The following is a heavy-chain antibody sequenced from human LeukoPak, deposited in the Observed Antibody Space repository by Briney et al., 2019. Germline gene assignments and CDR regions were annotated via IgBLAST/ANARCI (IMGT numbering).Heavy chain of an antibody. Sequence: PSETLSLTCTVSGYSISSGYYWGWIRQPPGKGLEWIGSIYHSGSTYYNLSLKSRVTISVDTSKNQFSLKLSSVTAADTAVYYCARRTTYIGWRPSESPSCFDYWGQGTLVTVSS. D-gene: IGHD2-21*02. CDR3: ARRTTYIGWRPSESPSCFDY. V-gene: IGHV4-38-2*02. CDR2: IYHSGST. J-gene: IGHJ4*02. CDR1: GYSISSGYY.